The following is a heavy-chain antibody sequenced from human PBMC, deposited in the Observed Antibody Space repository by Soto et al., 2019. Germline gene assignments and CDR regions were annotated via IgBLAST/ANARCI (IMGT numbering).Heavy chain of an antibody. CDR2: IIRILGTP. D-gene: IGHD3-10*01. CDR3: ARQGSNEYYYYGMDV. V-gene: IGHV1-69*12. CDR1: GGTFSSYA. J-gene: IGHJ6*02. Sequence: QVQLVQSGAEVKKPGSSVKVSCKASGGTFSSYAINWVRQAPGQGLAWMGGIIRILGTPDYAQRFQGRVTITAAESTGAAYMELGSLRSEDTAVYYCARQGSNEYYYYGMDVWGQGTTVTVSS.